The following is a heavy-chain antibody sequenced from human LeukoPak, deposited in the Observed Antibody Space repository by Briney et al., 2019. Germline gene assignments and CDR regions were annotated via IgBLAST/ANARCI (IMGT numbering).Heavy chain of an antibody. CDR1: GFTFSSYE. J-gene: IGHJ4*02. D-gene: IGHD3-9*01. Sequence: GGSLRLSCAASGFTFSSYEINWVRQAPGKGLEWVSYISSSGSTIYYADSVKGRFTISRDNAKNSLYLQMNSLRAEDTAVYYCARAMYYDILTGYYNPFDYWGQGTLVTVSS. V-gene: IGHV3-48*03. CDR3: ARAMYYDILTGYYNPFDY. CDR2: ISSSGSTI.